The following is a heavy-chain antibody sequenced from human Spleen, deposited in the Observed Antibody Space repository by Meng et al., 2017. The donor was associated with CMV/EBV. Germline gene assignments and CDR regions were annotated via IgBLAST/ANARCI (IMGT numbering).Heavy chain of an antibody. CDR2: IKSKTDGGTT. J-gene: IGHJ6*02. CDR1: GFTFSNAW. Sequence: GESLKISCAASGFTFSNAWMSWVRQAPGKGLEWVGRIKSKTDGGTTDYAAPVKGRFTISRDDSKNTLYLQMNSLKTEDTAVYYCAREPGYSSADLGYYYYGMDVWGQGTTVTVSS. D-gene: IGHD6-25*01. V-gene: IGHV3-15*01. CDR3: AREPGYSSADLGYYYYGMDV.